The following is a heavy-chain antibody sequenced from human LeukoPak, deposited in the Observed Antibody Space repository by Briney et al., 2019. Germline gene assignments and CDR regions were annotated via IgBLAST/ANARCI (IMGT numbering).Heavy chain of an antibody. V-gene: IGHV1-18*01. Sequence: GASVKVSCKASGYTFTSYGISWVRQAPGQGLEWMGWISAYNGNTNYAQKLQGRVTMTTDTSTSTAYMELRSLRSDDTAVYYCARGQQLTPLYTNWFDPWGQGTLVTVSS. J-gene: IGHJ5*02. CDR2: ISAYNGNT. CDR1: GYTFTSYG. D-gene: IGHD6-13*01. CDR3: ARGQQLTPLYTNWFDP.